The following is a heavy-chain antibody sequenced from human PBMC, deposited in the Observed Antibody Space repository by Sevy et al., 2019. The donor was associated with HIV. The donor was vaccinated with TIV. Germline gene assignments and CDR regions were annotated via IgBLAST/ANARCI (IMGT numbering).Heavy chain of an antibody. D-gene: IGHD6-13*01. V-gene: IGHV3-9*01. CDR3: AEARREEQHLESGSLVDAFDL. CDR1: GFTFDDYA. J-gene: IGHJ3*01. Sequence: GGSLRLSCAASGFTFDDYAMHWVRQAPGKGLEWVSGISWNSGSIGYADSVKGRFTISRDNAKNSLYLQMNSLRAEDSALYYCAEARREEQHLESGSLVDAFDLWGQGTMVTVSS. CDR2: ISWNSGSI.